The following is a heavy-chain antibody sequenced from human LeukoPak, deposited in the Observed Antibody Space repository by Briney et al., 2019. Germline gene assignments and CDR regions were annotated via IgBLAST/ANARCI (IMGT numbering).Heavy chain of an antibody. CDR2: IYYSGST. CDR3: ALGIAGAFDY. J-gene: IGHJ4*02. Sequence: SETLSLTCTVSGGSISSSGYYWGWIRQPPGKGLEWIGSIYYSGSTYYNPSLKSRVTISVDTSKNQFSLKLSSVTAADTAVYYCALGIAGAFDYWGQGTLVTVSS. CDR1: GGSISSSGYY. D-gene: IGHD1-26*01. V-gene: IGHV4-39*01.